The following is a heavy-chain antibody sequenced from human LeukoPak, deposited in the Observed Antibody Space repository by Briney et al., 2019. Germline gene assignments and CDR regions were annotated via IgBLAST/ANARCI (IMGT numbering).Heavy chain of an antibody. J-gene: IGHJ2*01. CDR1: GGSISSAPHY. CDR3: VRSLTATWNFDL. Sequence: SETLSLTCTVSGGSISSAPHYWGWIRQPPGKGLEWIGSIHYSGSAYYNPSLKSRVTVSVDTSKNQFSLKVNSVTAADTAVYYCVRSLTATWNFDLWGRGTLVTVSS. V-gene: IGHV4-39*01. CDR2: IHYSGSA. D-gene: IGHD5-18*01.